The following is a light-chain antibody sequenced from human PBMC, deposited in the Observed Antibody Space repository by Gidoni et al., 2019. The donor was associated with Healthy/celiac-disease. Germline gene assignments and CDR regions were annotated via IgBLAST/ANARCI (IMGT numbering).Light chain of an antibody. Sequence: DIVLTHSPATLSLSPGERATLSCRASQSVSSYLAWYQQKPGQAPRLLIYDASNRATGIPARFSGSGSGTDFTLTISSLEPEDFAVYYCQQRSNWLMYTFGQGTKLEIK. CDR2: DAS. J-gene: IGKJ2*01. V-gene: IGKV3-11*01. CDR1: QSVSSY. CDR3: QQRSNWLMYT.